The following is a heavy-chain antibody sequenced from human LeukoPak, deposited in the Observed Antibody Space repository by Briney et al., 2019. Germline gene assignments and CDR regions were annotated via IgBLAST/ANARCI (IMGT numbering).Heavy chain of an antibody. CDR2: ISAYNGNT. CDR3: ARDGQSEGSSWYGY. D-gene: IGHD6-13*01. J-gene: IGHJ4*02. Sequence: ASVKVSCKASGYTFTSYGISWVRQAPGQGLEWMGWISAYNGNTNYAQKLQGRVTMTTDTSTSTAYMELRSLRSDDTAVYYRARDGQSEGSSWYGYWGQGTLVTVSS. V-gene: IGHV1-18*01. CDR1: GYTFTSYG.